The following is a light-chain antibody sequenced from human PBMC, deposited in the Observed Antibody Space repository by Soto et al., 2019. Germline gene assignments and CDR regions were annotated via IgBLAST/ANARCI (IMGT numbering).Light chain of an antibody. Sequence: DIHMTQSPSTLSASVRDRVTITCRASQSISVWLAWYQQKPGKAPKLLIYRASILETGVPSRFSGSGSGTEFTLTISSLQPDDFATYYCQQYTNYPYAFGQGTNLEIK. CDR1: QSISVW. CDR3: QQYTNYPYA. CDR2: RAS. J-gene: IGKJ2*01. V-gene: IGKV1-5*03.